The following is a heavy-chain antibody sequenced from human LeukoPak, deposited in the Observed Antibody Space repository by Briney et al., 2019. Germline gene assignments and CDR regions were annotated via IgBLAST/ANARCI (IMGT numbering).Heavy chain of an antibody. D-gene: IGHD3-10*01. CDR2: ISGSGGST. V-gene: IGHV3-23*01. Sequence: PSETLSLTCAVYGGSFSGYYWSWIRQPPGKGLEWVSNISGSGGSTYYADSVKGRFTISRDNSKNTLYLQMNSLRAEDTAIYYCAKVHRAYDYDSGSYYDSGSDYWGQGTLVTVSS. CDR3: AKVHRAYDYDSGSYYDSGSDY. CDR1: GGSFSGYY. J-gene: IGHJ4*02.